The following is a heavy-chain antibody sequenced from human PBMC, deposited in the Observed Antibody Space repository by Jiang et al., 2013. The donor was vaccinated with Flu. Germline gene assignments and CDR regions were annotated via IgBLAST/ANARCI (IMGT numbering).Heavy chain of an antibody. CDR1: GGSISSSSYY. CDR2: IYYSGST. V-gene: IGHV4-39*01. CDR3: ARGGGQWLPHH. D-gene: IGHD6-19*01. Sequence: SGSGLVKPSETLSLTCTVSGGSISSSSYYWGWIRQPPGKGLEWIGSIYYSGSTYYNPSLKSRVTISVDTSKNQFSLKLSSVTAADTAVYYCARGGGQWLPHHWGQGTLVTVSS. J-gene: IGHJ5*02.